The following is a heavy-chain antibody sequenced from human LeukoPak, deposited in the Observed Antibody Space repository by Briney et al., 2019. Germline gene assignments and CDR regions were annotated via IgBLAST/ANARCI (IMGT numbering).Heavy chain of an antibody. CDR3: ARGYAGTLFY. Sequence: GGSLRLSCAASGFTFSTYEMNWVRQAPGKGLEWVSYISSSGSTIYYADSVKGRFTISRDNAKNSLYAQMNSLRAEDTAVYYCARGYAGTLFYWGQGTLVTVSS. J-gene: IGHJ4*02. CDR2: ISSSGSTI. CDR1: GFTFSTYE. V-gene: IGHV3-48*03. D-gene: IGHD4-23*01.